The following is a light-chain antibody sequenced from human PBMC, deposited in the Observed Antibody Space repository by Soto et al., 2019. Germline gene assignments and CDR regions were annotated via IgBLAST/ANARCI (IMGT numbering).Light chain of an antibody. Sequence: QSVLTQPPSVSGAPGQRVTISCTGSSSNIGAGYDVHWYQQLPGTAPKLLIYDNNNRPSGVPDRFSGSKSGTSASLAITGLQAEDEADYYCQSYDSSLSAPVVFGGGTKLTVL. CDR3: QSYDSSLSAPVV. J-gene: IGLJ2*01. CDR2: DNN. CDR1: SSNIGAGYD. V-gene: IGLV1-40*01.